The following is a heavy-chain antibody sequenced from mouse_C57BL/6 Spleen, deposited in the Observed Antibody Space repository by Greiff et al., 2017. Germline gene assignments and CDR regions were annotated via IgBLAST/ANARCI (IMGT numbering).Heavy chain of an antibody. J-gene: IGHJ2*01. V-gene: IGHV1-82*01. CDR3: ARSGDARGY. CDR1: GYAFSSSW. Sequence: VKLVESGPELVKPGASVKISCKASGYAFSSSWMNWVKQRPGKGLEWIGRIYPGDGDTNYNGKFKGKATPTADKSSSTAYLQLSSLTSEDSAVYFCARSGDARGYWGQGTTLTVSS. CDR2: IYPGDGDT.